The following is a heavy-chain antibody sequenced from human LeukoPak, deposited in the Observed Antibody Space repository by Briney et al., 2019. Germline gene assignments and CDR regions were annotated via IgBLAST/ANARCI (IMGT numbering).Heavy chain of an antibody. V-gene: IGHV3-30*18. CDR3: AKGYPDY. CDR2: ISYDGSDK. Sequence: GGSLRLFCAASGFTFSSYGMHWVRQAPGKGLEWVAIISYDGSDKYYADSVKGRFTISRDSSKNTLYLQMNSLRAEDTAVYYCAKGYPDYWGQGTLVTVSS. J-gene: IGHJ4*02. CDR1: GFTFSSYG. D-gene: IGHD1-1*01.